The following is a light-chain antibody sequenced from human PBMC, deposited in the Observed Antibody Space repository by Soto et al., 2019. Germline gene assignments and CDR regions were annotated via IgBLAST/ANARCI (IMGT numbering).Light chain of an antibody. Sequence: PSTLSVCPGERETLSWMASQSVSSNLAWYQQKPGQAPRLLIYGASSRATGIPDRFSGSGSGTDFTLTITRLEPEDSAMYYCQQYGSSGGITFGHGTRLEIK. CDR1: QSVSSN. CDR3: QQYGSSGGIT. J-gene: IGKJ5*01. CDR2: GAS. V-gene: IGKV3-20*01.